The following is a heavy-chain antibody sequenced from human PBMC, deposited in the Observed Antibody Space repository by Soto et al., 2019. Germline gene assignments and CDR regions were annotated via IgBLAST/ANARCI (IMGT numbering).Heavy chain of an antibody. V-gene: IGHV3-30-3*01. CDR3: ARTGERRKREDQWELFGTPPPFDI. CDR2: ISYDGSNK. D-gene: IGHD1-26*01. J-gene: IGHJ3*02. Sequence: PGGSLRLSCAASGFTFSSYAMHWVRQAPGKGLEWVAVISYDGSNKYYADSVKGRFTISRDNSKNTLYLQMNNLRAEDTAVYYCARTGERRKREDQWELFGTPPPFDIWGQGTMVTVSS. CDR1: GFTFSSYA.